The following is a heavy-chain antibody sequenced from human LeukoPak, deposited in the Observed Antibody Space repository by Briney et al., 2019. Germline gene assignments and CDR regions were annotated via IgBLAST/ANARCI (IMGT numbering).Heavy chain of an antibody. CDR3: ARRVWFGELLT. Sequence: PGRSLRLSCAASGFTFGSYGMHWVRQAPGKELEWVAVIWYDGSDKYYADSVKGRFTISRDNSKNTLYLQMNSLRAEDTAVYYCARRVWFGELLTWGQGTLVTVSS. V-gene: IGHV3-33*01. D-gene: IGHD3-10*01. J-gene: IGHJ4*02. CDR1: GFTFGSYG. CDR2: IWYDGSDK.